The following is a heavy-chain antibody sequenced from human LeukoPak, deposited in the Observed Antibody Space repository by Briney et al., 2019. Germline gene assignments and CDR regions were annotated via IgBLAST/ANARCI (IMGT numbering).Heavy chain of an antibody. CDR3: ARRIAAAAPDY. CDR2: INHSGST. D-gene: IGHD6-13*01. J-gene: IGHJ4*02. CDR1: GGSFTGYY. Sequence: ASETLSLTCAVYGGSFTGYYWSWIRQPPGKGLEWIGEINHSGSTNYNPSLKSRVTISVDTSKNQFSLKLSSVTAADTAVYYCARRIAAAAPDYWGQGTLVTVSS. V-gene: IGHV4-34*01.